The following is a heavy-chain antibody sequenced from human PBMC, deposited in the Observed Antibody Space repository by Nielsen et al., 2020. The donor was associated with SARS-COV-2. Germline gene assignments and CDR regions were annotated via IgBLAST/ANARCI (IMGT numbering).Heavy chain of an antibody. CDR3: AKDLERFLEWFLFDY. V-gene: IGHV3-30*18. CDR2: ISYDGSNK. D-gene: IGHD3-3*01. Sequence: VRQAPGKGLEWVAVISYDGSNKYYADSVKGRFTISRDNSKNTLYLQMNSLRAEDTAVYYCAKDLERFLEWFLFDYWGQGTLVTVSS. J-gene: IGHJ4*02.